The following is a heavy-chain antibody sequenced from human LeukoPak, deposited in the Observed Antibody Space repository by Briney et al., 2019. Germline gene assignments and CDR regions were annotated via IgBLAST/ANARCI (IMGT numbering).Heavy chain of an antibody. J-gene: IGHJ3*02. CDR1: GGTFSSYA. D-gene: IGHD3-9*01. CDR2: IIPIFTTA. V-gene: IGHV1-69*13. CDR3: ARESQYYDVLTGYAPDAFDI. Sequence: SVKVSCKASGGTFSSYAISWVRQAPGQGLEWMGGIIPIFTTANYAQKFQGRVTISADESTSTAYMELSSLRSDDTAVYYCARESQYYDVLTGYAPDAFDIWGQGTMVTVSS.